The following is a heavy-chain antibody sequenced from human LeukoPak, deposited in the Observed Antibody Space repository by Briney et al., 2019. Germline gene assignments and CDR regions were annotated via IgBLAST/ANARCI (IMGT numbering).Heavy chain of an antibody. CDR3: AREEIFGVVIP. Sequence: SETLSLTCTVSGGSIRSSYYYWSWIRQLPGKGLEWIGYISYSGSTYYSPSLRSRVTISVDTSKTQFSLRLSFVTAADTAVYYCAREEIFGVVIPWGQGTLVTVSS. CDR2: ISYSGST. V-gene: IGHV4-31*03. CDR1: GGSIRSSYYY. J-gene: IGHJ5*02. D-gene: IGHD3-3*01.